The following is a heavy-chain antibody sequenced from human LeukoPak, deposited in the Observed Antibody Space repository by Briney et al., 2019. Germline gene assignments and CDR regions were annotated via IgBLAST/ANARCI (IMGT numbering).Heavy chain of an antibody. CDR3: ARVFSCSGGICYAPGFDY. J-gene: IGHJ4*02. D-gene: IGHD2-15*01. Sequence: ASVKVSCKASGYTFTSYDINWVRQATGQGLEWMGWMNPNSGNTGYAQKFQGRVTMTRNTSISTAYMELSSLVSEDTAVYYCARVFSCSGGICYAPGFDYWGQGTLVTVSS. CDR1: GYTFTSYD. CDR2: MNPNSGNT. V-gene: IGHV1-8*01.